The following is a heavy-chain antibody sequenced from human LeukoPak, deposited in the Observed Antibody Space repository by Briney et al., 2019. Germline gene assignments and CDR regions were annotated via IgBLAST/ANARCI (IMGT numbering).Heavy chain of an antibody. CDR2: INHSGST. V-gene: IGHV4-34*01. CDR1: GGSFSGYY. J-gene: IGHJ4*02. CDR3: VVTQKWLAFDY. D-gene: IGHD6-19*01. Sequence: PSETLSLTCAVYGGSFSGYYWSWIRQPPGKGLEWIGEINHSGSTNYNPSLKSRVTISVDTSKNQFSLRLTSVTAADTAVYYCVVTQKWLAFDYWGQGTLVTVSS.